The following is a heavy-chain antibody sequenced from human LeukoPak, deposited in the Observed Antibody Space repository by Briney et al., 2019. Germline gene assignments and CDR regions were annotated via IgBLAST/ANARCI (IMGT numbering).Heavy chain of an antibody. V-gene: IGHV3-7*01. CDR2: IKQDGSQE. D-gene: IGHD3-3*01. Sequence: PGGSLRLSCAASRFTLSTYWMSWVRQAPGKGLEWVAHIKQDGSQEYYVDSVKGRFPISRDSAKNSLYLQMNSLRAEDTAVYYCARGVPYDSWSGPHYSDYWGQGTLVTVSS. J-gene: IGHJ4*02. CDR1: RFTLSTYW. CDR3: ARGVPYDSWSGPHYSDY.